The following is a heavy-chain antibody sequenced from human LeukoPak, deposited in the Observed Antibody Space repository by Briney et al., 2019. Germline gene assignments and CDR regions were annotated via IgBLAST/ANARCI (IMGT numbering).Heavy chain of an antibody. CDR3: ARGGSSHDYYDSSGPTDY. J-gene: IGHJ4*02. CDR1: GFTFSSYS. V-gene: IGHV3-48*01. D-gene: IGHD3-22*01. CDR2: ISSSSTI. Sequence: PGGSLRLSCAASGFTFSSYSMNWVRQAPGKGLEWVSYISSSSTIYYADSVKGRFTISRDNAKNSLYLQMNSLRAEDTAVYYCARGGSSHDYYDSSGPTDYWGQGTLVTVSS.